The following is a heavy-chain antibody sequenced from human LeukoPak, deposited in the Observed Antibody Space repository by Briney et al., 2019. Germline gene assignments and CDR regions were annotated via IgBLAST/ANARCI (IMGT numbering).Heavy chain of an antibody. CDR2: ISSSSSYI. CDR1: GFTFSSYS. V-gene: IGHV3-21*01. D-gene: IGHD1-26*01. CDR3: STLRDLLYYFDY. J-gene: IGHJ4*02. Sequence: GGSLRLSCAASGFTFSSYSMNWVRQAPGKGLEWVSSISSSSSYIYYADSVKGRFTISRDNAKNSLYLQMNSLRAEDTAVYYYSTLRDLLYYFDYGGQGTLVTVP.